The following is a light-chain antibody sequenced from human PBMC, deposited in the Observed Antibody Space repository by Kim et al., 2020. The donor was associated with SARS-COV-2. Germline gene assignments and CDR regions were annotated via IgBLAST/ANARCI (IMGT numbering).Light chain of an antibody. CDR3: SAWDNSLGAWV. CDR2: RNN. V-gene: IGLV10-54*04. Sequence: QAGLTQPPSVSKDLRQTATLTCTGNTNNVGYEGAAWLQQHQGHPPKLLSYRNNNRPSGISERFSASRSGNTASLTITGLQPEDEADYYCSAWDNSLGAWVFGGGTQLTVL. CDR1: TNNVGYEG. J-gene: IGLJ3*02.